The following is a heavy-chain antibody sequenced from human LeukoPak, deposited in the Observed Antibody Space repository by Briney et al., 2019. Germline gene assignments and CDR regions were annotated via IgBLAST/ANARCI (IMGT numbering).Heavy chain of an antibody. CDR1: GFTFSSFA. V-gene: IGHV3-23*01. J-gene: IGHJ4*02. Sequence: GGSLRLSCAASGFTFSSFAMSWVRQAPGKGLGWVSAISGGGADTYYADSVKGRFTISRDNSKNTLYLQMNSLRAEDTAVYYCAKRRDGYDCWGQGTLVTVSS. CDR3: AKRRDGYDC. CDR2: ISGGGADT. D-gene: IGHD5-24*01.